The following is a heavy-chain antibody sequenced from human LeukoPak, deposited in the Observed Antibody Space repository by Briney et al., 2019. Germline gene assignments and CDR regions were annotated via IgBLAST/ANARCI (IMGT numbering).Heavy chain of an antibody. J-gene: IGHJ4*02. CDR3: AREKLGRPGIQGAIDY. Sequence: ASVKVSCKASGYAFTGYYMHWVRQAPGQGLEWMGWINPKRGDTNYAQKFQGRVTMTRDTSISTVYMELSRLRSDDTAVYYCAREKLGRPGIQGAIDYWGQGTLVTVSS. CDR2: INPKRGDT. CDR1: GYAFTGYY. D-gene: IGHD5-18*01. V-gene: IGHV1-2*02.